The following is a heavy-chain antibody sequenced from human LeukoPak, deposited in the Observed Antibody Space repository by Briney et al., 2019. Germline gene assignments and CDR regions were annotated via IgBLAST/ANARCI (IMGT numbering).Heavy chain of an antibody. Sequence: PSETLSLTCTVSGGSISSYYWSWIRQPPGKGLEWIGYRYYSGSTSYNPSLKSRITISVDTSKNQFSLRLTSVTAADTAVYYCASSYNDSSGPFDYWGQGTLVTVSS. CDR1: GGSISSYY. D-gene: IGHD3-22*01. J-gene: IGHJ4*02. CDR3: ASSYNDSSGPFDY. V-gene: IGHV4-59*01. CDR2: RYYSGST.